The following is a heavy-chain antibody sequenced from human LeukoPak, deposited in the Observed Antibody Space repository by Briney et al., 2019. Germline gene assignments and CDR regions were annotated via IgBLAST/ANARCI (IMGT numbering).Heavy chain of an antibody. D-gene: IGHD2-2*01. CDR1: GYTLTGYY. CDR3: ARDYSTYCSSTSCQTAHDI. V-gene: IGHV1-2*02. Sequence: ASVKVSCKASGYTLTGYYMHWVRQAPGQGLEWMGLINPNSGGTNYAQKFPGRVTMTRDTSISTAYMVLSRLRSDDTAVYYCARDYSTYCSSTSCQTAHDICGQGTMVTVSS. CDR2: INPNSGGT. J-gene: IGHJ3*02.